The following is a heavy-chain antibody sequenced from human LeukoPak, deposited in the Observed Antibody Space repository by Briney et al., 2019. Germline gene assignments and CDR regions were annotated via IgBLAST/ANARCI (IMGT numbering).Heavy chain of an antibody. V-gene: IGHV1-3*01. D-gene: IGHD6-6*01. CDR3: AEEGPLGAFDI. J-gene: IGHJ3*02. Sequence: KFQGRVTITRDTSASTAYMELSSLRSEDTAVYYCAEEGPLGAFDIWGQGTMVTVSS.